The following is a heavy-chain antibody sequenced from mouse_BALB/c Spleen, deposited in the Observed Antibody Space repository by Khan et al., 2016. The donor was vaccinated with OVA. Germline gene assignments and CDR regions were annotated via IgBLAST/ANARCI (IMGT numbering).Heavy chain of an antibody. V-gene: IGHV1-7*01. CDR1: GYTFTSYW. CDR2: INPTTGYT. CDR3: AGSPTMITQFSY. D-gene: IGHD2-4*01. J-gene: IGHJ3*01. Sequence: QVQLQQSGAELAKPGASVKMSCKASGYTFTSYWMHWVKQRPGQGLEWIGFINPTTGYTEYNQKFKDKATLTADKSSSTAYMQLSSLTSEDSAVYYCAGSPTMITQFSYWGQGTLVTVSA.